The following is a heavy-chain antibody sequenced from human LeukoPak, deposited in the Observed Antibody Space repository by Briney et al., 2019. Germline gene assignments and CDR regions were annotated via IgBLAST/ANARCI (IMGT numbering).Heavy chain of an antibody. J-gene: IGHJ5*02. CDR1: GFTFSSYG. CDR3: AKDKYDYGDYMGAGGFDP. D-gene: IGHD4-17*01. V-gene: IGHV3-30*18. Sequence: GGSLRLSCAASGFTFSSYGMNWVRQAPGKGLEWVAVISYDGSNKYYADSVKGRFTISRDNSKNTLYLQMNSLRAEDTAVYYCAKDKYDYGDYMGAGGFDPWGQGTLVTVSS. CDR2: ISYDGSNK.